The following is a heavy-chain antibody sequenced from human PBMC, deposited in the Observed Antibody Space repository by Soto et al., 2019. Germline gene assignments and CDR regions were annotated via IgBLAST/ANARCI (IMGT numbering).Heavy chain of an antibody. V-gene: IGHV3-9*01. CDR3: AKDISLRGWVYLVVEY. CDR2: INYNSGSV. D-gene: IGHD6-13*01. J-gene: IGHJ4*02. Sequence: EVQLVESGGGWVQPGRSLRLSCAASGFTFDVYAMHWVRQAPGKGLEWVSGINYNSGSVGYAASVKGRVTISRDNAKNSLQLQMNSLRAEDTAVYYCAKDISLRGWVYLVVEYWGQGTLVTVSP. CDR1: GFTFDVYA.